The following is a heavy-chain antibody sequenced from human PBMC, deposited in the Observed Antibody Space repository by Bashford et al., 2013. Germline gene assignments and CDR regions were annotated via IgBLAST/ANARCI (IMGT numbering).Heavy chain of an antibody. D-gene: IGHD4-17*01. Sequence: SSETLSLTCAVYGGPFSGYYYSWIRQPPGKGLEWIGEINHGGSTNYIPSLKSRVTISVDTSKNQFSLELSSVTAADTAVYYCARSIMTTVTTFYTWGQGTLVTVSS. V-gene: IGHV4-34*01. CDR3: ARSIMTTVTTFYT. CDR1: GGPFSGYY. CDR2: INHGGST. J-gene: IGHJ4*02.